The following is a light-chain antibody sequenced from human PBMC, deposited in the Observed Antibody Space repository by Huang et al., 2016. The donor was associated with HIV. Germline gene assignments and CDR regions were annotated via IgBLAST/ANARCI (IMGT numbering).Light chain of an antibody. V-gene: IGKV4-1*01. CDR1: QSILYISGNKYY. CDR3: QQYFTTPT. J-gene: IGKJ3*01. CDR2: WAS. Sequence: DIVMTQSPDSLAVSLGERATINCKSSQSILYISGNKYYLSWYQKKPGQPPKLLIYWASTRESGVPDRFSGSGSGTDFTLTISSLQAEDVAVYYCQQYFTTPTFGPGTKVEI.